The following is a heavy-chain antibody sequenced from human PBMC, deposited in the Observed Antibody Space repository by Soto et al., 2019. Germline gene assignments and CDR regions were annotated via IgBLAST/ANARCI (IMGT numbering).Heavy chain of an antibody. CDR3: AKDAVPYNGKWDWFDS. V-gene: IGHV3-23*01. J-gene: IGHJ5*01. Sequence: DVQLLESGGGLVQPGGSLTLSCAASRFTFSDFAMRWVRQAPGKGLEWVSSIGGGGTDTYYADSVKGRFTISRDNSKNTLYLQMGSVRDEDTAVYYCAKDAVPYNGKWDWFDSWGQGSLVIVSS. CDR2: IGGGGTDT. D-gene: IGHD1-20*01. CDR1: RFTFSDFA.